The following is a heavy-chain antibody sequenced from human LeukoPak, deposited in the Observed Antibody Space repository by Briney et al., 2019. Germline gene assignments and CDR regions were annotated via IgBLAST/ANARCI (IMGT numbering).Heavy chain of an antibody. CDR2: IYYSGST. V-gene: IGHV4-39*01. D-gene: IGHD3-3*01. J-gene: IGHJ4*02. CDR3: ASRLRFLEWFDIPNFDY. Sequence: SETLSLTCAVYGGSFSGYYWGWIRQPPGKGLEWIGSIYYSGSTYYNPSLKSRVTISVDTSKNQFSLKLSSVTAADTAVYYCASRLRFLEWFDIPNFDYWGQGTLVTVSS. CDR1: GGSFSGYY.